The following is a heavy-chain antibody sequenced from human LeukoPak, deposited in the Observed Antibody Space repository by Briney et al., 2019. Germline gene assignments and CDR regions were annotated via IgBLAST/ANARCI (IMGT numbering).Heavy chain of an antibody. CDR1: GFTVSSNY. Sequence: GGSLRLSCAASGFTVSSNYMSWVRQAPGKGLEWVSVIYNGGSTYYADSVKGRFTISRDNSKNTLYLQMNSLRAEDTAVYYCAKEGDYGGRTYYFDYWGQGTLVTVSS. CDR3: AKEGDYGGRTYYFDY. CDR2: IYNGGST. J-gene: IGHJ4*02. V-gene: IGHV3-53*01. D-gene: IGHD4-23*01.